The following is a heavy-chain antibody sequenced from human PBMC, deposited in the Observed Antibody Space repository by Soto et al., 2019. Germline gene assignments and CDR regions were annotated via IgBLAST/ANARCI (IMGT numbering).Heavy chain of an antibody. CDR3: VKEVRLADA. CDR2: ISGGSSDT. V-gene: IGHV3-11*06. J-gene: IGHJ6*02. Sequence: GGSLRLSCAASGFTFSDYYMNWIRQAPGKGLEWLSYISGGSSDTNYADSVKGRFTISRDNAKNSLYLQMNSLRDEDTADYYCVKEVRLADAWGQGTTVTVSS. CDR1: GFTFSDYY. D-gene: IGHD3-10*01.